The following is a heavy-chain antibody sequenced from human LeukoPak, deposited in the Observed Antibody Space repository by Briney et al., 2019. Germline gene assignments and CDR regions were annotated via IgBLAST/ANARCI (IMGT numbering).Heavy chain of an antibody. CDR1: GFTFSNAW. J-gene: IGHJ4*02. CDR3: ATSITFGGVIVNLAD. CDR2: IRYDGSNK. V-gene: IGHV3-30*02. Sequence: PGGSLRLSCAASGFTFSNAWMSWVRQAPGKGLEWVAFIRYDGSNKYYADSVKGRFTISRDNSKNTLYLQMNSLRAEDTAVYYCATSITFGGVIVNLADWGQGTLVTVSS. D-gene: IGHD3-16*02.